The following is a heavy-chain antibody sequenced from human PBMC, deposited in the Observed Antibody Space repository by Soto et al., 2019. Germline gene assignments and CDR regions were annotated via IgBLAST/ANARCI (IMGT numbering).Heavy chain of an antibody. V-gene: IGHV5-51*01. Sequence: GESLKISCKGSGYNFANYWIGWVRQMPGKGLEWMGMIFPGDSDTKNSPSLQGQITMSVDKSDSSAYLQWSSLKASDTAMYYCARHAAPNWNDEKYWFDPWGQGTLVTVSS. J-gene: IGHJ5*02. CDR3: ARHAAPNWNDEKYWFDP. CDR2: IFPGDSDT. D-gene: IGHD1-1*01. CDR1: GYNFANYW.